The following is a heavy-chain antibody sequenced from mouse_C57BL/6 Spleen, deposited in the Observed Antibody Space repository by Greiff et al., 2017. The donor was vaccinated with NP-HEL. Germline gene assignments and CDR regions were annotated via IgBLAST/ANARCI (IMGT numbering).Heavy chain of an antibody. V-gene: IGHV3-6*01. J-gene: IGHJ2*01. CDR2: ISYDGSN. D-gene: IGHD1-1*01. CDR3: ARDYYGSSYAY. CDR1: GYSITSGYY. Sequence: EVQLQQSGPGLVKPSQSLSLTCSVTGYSITSGYYWNWIRQFPGNKLEWMGYISYDGSNNYNPSLKNRISITRDTSKNQFFLKLNSVTTEDTATYYCARDYYGSSYAYWGQGTTLTVSS.